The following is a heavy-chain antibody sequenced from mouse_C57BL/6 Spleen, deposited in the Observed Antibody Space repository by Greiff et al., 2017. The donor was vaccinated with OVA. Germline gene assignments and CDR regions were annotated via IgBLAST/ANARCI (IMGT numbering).Heavy chain of an antibody. CDR1: GFSLTSYG. CDR2: IWSGGST. J-gene: IGHJ4*01. Sequence: VKLVESGPGLVQPSQSLSITCTVSGFSLTSYGVHWVRQSPGKGLEWLGVIWSGGSTDYNAAFISRLSISKDNSKSQVFFKMNSLQADDTAIYYCARNHYGSSLYAMDYWGQGTSVTVSS. CDR3: ARNHYGSSLYAMDY. D-gene: IGHD1-1*01. V-gene: IGHV2-2*01.